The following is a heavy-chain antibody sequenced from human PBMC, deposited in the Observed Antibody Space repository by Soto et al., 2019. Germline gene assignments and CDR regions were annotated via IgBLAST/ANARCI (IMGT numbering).Heavy chain of an antibody. CDR1: GYSFTSYW. D-gene: IGHD1-7*01. CDR3: ARLHVYIIWNYDDAFDI. Sequence: PGESLKISCTGSGYSFTSYWIGWVRQMPGKGLEWLGILYPGDSDTRYSPSFQGQVTISADKSISTAYLQWSRLKASVAAMYYYARLHVYIIWNYDDAFDIWGQGTMVTVSS. CDR2: LYPGDSDT. V-gene: IGHV5-51*01. J-gene: IGHJ3*02.